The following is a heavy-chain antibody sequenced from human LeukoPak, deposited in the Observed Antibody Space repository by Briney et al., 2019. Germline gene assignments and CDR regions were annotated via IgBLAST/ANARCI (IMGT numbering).Heavy chain of an antibody. Sequence: GGSXXLSCAASGFTFSSYAMSWVRQAPGKGLEXVSAISASGDVTFHADPVKGRFTISRDNSKNTLYLQMTSLRAEDTAEYYCAKSLFTSATGTGRAFHIWGQGTMVTVSS. CDR2: ISASGDVT. J-gene: IGHJ3*02. D-gene: IGHD1-1*01. CDR1: GFTFSSYA. CDR3: AKSLFTSATGTGRAFHI. V-gene: IGHV3-23*01.